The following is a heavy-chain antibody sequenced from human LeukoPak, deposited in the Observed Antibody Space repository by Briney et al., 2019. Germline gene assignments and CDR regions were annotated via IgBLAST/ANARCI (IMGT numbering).Heavy chain of an antibody. CDR1: GFSLSTNGVG. D-gene: IGHD2-2*01. J-gene: IGHJ4*02. V-gene: IGHV2-5*01. CDR3: AHGGVTTYCSSTSCLGYFDY. CDR2: IYWNDDK. Sequence: ASGPTLVKPTQTLTLTCTFSGFSLSTNGVGVGWIRQPPGKALEWLALIYWNDDKRYSPSLKSRLTITKDTSKNQVVLTMTNMDPVDTATYYCAHGGVTTYCSSTSCLGYFDYWGQGTLVTVSS.